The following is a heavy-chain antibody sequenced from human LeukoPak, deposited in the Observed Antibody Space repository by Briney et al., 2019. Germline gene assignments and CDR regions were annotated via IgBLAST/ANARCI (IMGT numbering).Heavy chain of an antibody. Sequence: SETLSLTCTVSGGSISSYYWSWIRQPAGKGLEWIGRIYTSGSTNYNPSLKSRVTMSVDTSKNQFSLKLSSVTAADTAVYYCAGALDYYDSSGYYYRWGQGTLVTVSS. J-gene: IGHJ5*02. D-gene: IGHD3-22*01. CDR2: IYTSGST. V-gene: IGHV4-4*07. CDR3: AGALDYYDSSGYYYR. CDR1: GGSISSYY.